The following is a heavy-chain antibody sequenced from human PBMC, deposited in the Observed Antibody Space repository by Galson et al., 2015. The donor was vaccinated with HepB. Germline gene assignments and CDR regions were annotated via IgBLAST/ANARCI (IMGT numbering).Heavy chain of an antibody. CDR1: GGSFSGYY. D-gene: IGHD4-11*01. V-gene: IGHV4-4*07. Sequence: ETLSLTCAVYGGSFSGYYWSWIRQPAGKGLEWIGRIYTSGTTYYNPSLKSRVTISVDTSKNQFSLKLSSVTAADAAVYYCARDSTGAYSNYAWFDPWGQGTLVTVSS. J-gene: IGHJ5*02. CDR2: IYTSGTT. CDR3: ARDSTGAYSNYAWFDP.